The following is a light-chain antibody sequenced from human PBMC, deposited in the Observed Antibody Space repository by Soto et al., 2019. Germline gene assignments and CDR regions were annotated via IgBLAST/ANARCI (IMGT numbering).Light chain of an antibody. CDR2: AAS. CDR1: QSASSS. J-gene: IGKJ4*01. Sequence: IVLSPSPATLSSSAGGRATLSCRASQSASSSLASNRQRPGQSPRLLIYAASNWATGIPTRLSGSRSRTGFTRTSSHLDPEDFTLYYDQQRSNWPPLYIGGGTKVDIK. V-gene: IGKV3-11*01. CDR3: QQRSNWPPLY.